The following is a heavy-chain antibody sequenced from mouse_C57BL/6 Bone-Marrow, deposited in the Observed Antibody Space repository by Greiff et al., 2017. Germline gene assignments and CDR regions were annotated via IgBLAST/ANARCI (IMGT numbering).Heavy chain of an antibody. CDR1: GFTFSSYT. J-gene: IGHJ1*03. CDR3: SRQVTTVLATKYFDV. Sequence: EVKVVESGGGLVKPGGSLKLSCAASGFTFSSYTMSWVRQTPEKRLQWVAAISGGGGNTYYPDSVKGRFTISRDNDKNILYLQMSSLRSEDTALYYCSRQVTTVLATKYFDVWGTGTTVTVSS. D-gene: IGHD1-1*01. V-gene: IGHV5-9*01. CDR2: ISGGGGNT.